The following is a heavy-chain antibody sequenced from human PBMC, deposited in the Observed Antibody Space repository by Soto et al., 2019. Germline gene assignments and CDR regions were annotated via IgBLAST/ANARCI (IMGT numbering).Heavy chain of an antibody. CDR2: IYNSGTT. Sequence: SETLSLTCTVSSGSVSSGDYYWSWIRQPPGKGLEWIGYIYNSGTTYYKPSLKSRVTISVDTSKNQFSLSLNSVTAADTAVYYCAGMFCRGGNRYEEAYSYLDFWGQGTLVTVSS. CDR3: AGMFCRGGNRYEEAYSYLDF. J-gene: IGHJ4*02. V-gene: IGHV4-30-4*01. CDR1: SGSVSSGDYY. D-gene: IGHD2-15*01.